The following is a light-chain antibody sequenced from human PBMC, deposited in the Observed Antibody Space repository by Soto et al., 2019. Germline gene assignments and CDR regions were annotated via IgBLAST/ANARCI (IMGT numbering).Light chain of an antibody. V-gene: IGLV2-11*01. Sequence: QSVLTQPRSVSGSPGQSVTISCTGTSSDVGAYDYVSWYQQHPGKAPKLMIYDVTKRPSGVPDRFSGSKSGNTASLTISGLQAEDESDYYCCSYTSANTFVFGTGTKLTVL. CDR2: DVT. CDR1: SSDVGAYDY. CDR3: CSYTSANTFV. J-gene: IGLJ1*01.